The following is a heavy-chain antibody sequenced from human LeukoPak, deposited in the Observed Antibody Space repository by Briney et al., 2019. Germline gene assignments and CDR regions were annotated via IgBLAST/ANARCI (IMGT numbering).Heavy chain of an antibody. J-gene: IGHJ4*02. Sequence: PGGSLRLSCAASGFTFSSYAMHWVRQAPGKGLEWVAVISYDGSNKYYADSVKGRFTISRDNAKNSLYLQMNSLRAEDTAVYYCARSGYNYGYWFDYWGQGTLVTVSS. CDR2: ISYDGSNK. D-gene: IGHD5-18*01. CDR3: ARSGYNYGYWFDY. V-gene: IGHV3-30*04. CDR1: GFTFSSYA.